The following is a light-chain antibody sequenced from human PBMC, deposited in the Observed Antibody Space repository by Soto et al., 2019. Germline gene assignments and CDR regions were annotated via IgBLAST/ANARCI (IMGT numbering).Light chain of an antibody. CDR2: GAS. CDR1: QSININ. V-gene: IGKV3-15*01. CDR3: QQYDNWPIT. J-gene: IGKJ5*01. Sequence: EIVLTQSPRTLSLSPGERATLSCRASQSININLAWYQQKPGQAPRLLIYGASTRATGLPARFSGSGSGTESTLIISSLQSEDSAVYYCQQYDNWPITFGQGTRLEIK.